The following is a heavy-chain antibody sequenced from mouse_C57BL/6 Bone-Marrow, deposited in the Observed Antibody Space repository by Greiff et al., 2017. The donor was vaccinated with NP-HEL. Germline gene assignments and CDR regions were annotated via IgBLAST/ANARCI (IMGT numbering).Heavy chain of an antibody. V-gene: IGHV1-81*01. Sequence: VQLVESGAELARPGASVKLSCKASGYTFTSYGISWVKQRTGQGLEWIGEIYPRSGNTYYNEKFKGKATLTADKSSSTAYMELRSLTSEDSAVYFCARDRGYAMDYWGQGTSVTVSS. CDR2: IYPRSGNT. J-gene: IGHJ4*01. D-gene: IGHD2-14*01. CDR1: GYTFTSYG. CDR3: ARDRGYAMDY.